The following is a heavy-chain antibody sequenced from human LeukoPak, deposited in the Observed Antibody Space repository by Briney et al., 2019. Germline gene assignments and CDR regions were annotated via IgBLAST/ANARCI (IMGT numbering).Heavy chain of an antibody. CDR2: IYSGGST. CDR3: AREGYYDSSGLFGSDL. Sequence: GGSLRLSCAASGFTVSSNYMSWVRQAPGKGLEWGSVIYSGGSTYYADSVKGRFTISRDNSKNTLYLQMNSLRPEDTAVYYCAREGYYDSSGLFGSDLWGRGTLVTVSS. J-gene: IGHJ2*01. V-gene: IGHV3-66*01. CDR1: GFTVSSNY. D-gene: IGHD3-22*01.